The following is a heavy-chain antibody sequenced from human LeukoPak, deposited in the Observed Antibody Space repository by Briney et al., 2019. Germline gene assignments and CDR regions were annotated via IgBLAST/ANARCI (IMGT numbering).Heavy chain of an antibody. CDR2: INHSGST. D-gene: IGHD6-19*01. CDR3: ATGCPPGFTRGWYLFGGMVPCFAP. CDR1: GGSFSGYY. J-gene: IGHJ5*02. Sequence: SETLSLTCAVYGGSFSGYYWSWIRQPPGKGLEWIGEINHSGSTNYNPSLKSRVTISVDTSKNQFSLKLSSVTAADTAVYYCATGCPPGFTRGWYLFGGMVPCFAPWGQGTLVTAPS. V-gene: IGHV4-34*01.